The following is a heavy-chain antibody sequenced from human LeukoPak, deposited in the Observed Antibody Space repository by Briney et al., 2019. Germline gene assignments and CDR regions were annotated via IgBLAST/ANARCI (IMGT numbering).Heavy chain of an antibody. CDR3: ARDRVGATIYCYYYMDV. V-gene: IGHV3-30*02. J-gene: IGHJ6*03. D-gene: IGHD1-26*01. Sequence: GGSLRLSCAASGFTFSSYGMHWVRQAPGKGLEWVAFIRYDGSNKYYADSVKGRFTISRDNAKNSLYLQMNSLRAEDTAVYYCARDRVGATIYCYYYMDVWGKGTTVTVSS. CDR1: GFTFSSYG. CDR2: IRYDGSNK.